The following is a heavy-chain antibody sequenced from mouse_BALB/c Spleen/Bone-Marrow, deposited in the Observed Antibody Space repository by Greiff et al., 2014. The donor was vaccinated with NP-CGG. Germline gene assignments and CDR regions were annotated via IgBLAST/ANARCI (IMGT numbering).Heavy chain of an antibody. D-gene: IGHD1-1*01. Sequence: EVKLEESGGGLVQPGGSLRLSRATSGFIFTDYYMSWVRQPPGKALEWLAFIRNKANGYTTEYSASVKGRFTISRDNSQSILYLQMNTLRAEDSATYYCARDGSSFYWFFDVWGAGTTVTVSS. CDR1: GFIFTDYY. CDR3: ARDGSSFYWFFDV. J-gene: IGHJ1*01. V-gene: IGHV7-3*02. CDR2: IRNKANGYTT.